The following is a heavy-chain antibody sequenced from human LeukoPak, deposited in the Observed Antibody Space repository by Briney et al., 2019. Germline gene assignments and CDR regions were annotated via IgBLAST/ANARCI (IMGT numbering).Heavy chain of an antibody. CDR3: ASGSSYYYDSSGYPPWPY. Sequence: PGGSLRFSCAASGFTFSSYSMNWVRQAPGKGLEWVSSISSSSSYIYYADSVKGRFTISRDNAKNSLYLQMNSLRAEDTAVYYCASGSSYYYDSSGYPPWPYWGQGTLVTVSS. V-gene: IGHV3-21*01. CDR1: GFTFSSYS. D-gene: IGHD3-22*01. CDR2: ISSSSSYI. J-gene: IGHJ4*02.